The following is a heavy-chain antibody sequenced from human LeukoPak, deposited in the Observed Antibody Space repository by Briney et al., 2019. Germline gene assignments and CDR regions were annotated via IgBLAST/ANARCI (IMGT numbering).Heavy chain of an antibody. CDR1: GGSISSGGSY. CDR3: ARGGYDFWSGYLYPNWFDP. CDR2: IYYSGST. V-gene: IGHV4-31*03. Sequence: SQTLSLTCTVSGGSISSGGSYWSWIRQHPGKGLEWIGYIYYSGSTCYNPSLKSRVTISVDTSKNQFSLKLSSVTAADTAVYYCARGGYDFWSGYLYPNWFDPWGQGTLVTVSS. D-gene: IGHD3-3*01. J-gene: IGHJ5*02.